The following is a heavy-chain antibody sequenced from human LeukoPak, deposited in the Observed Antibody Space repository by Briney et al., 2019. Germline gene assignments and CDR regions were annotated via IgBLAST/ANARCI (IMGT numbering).Heavy chain of an antibody. CDR1: GFTFSSYG. CDR2: ISYDGSNK. D-gene: IGHD2-2*01. V-gene: IGHV3-30*18. Sequence: GGSLRLSCAASGFTFSSYGMHWVRQAPGKGLEWVPIISYDGSNKYYTDSVKGRFTISRDNSKNTLYLHMNSLRAEDTAVYYCAKDRHAPGRYCSSTSCFPFDSWGQGTLVTVSS. CDR3: AKDRHAPGRYCSSTSCFPFDS. J-gene: IGHJ5*01.